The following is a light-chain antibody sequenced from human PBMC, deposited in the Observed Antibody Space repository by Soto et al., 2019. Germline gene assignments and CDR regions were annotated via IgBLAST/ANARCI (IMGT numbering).Light chain of an antibody. CDR2: GAS. J-gene: IGKJ5*01. CDR1: QSVYNN. Sequence: EIVMTQSPATLSVSPGERATLSCRASQSVYNNLAWYQQKPGQAPRLLIYGASTRATGIPARFSGSGSGTDFTLTISRLEPEDSAVYYCQQRHMWPITFGQGTRLEIK. CDR3: QQRHMWPIT. V-gene: IGKV3-15*01.